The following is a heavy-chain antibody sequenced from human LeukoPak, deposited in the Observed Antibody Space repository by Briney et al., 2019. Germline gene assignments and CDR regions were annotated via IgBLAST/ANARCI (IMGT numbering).Heavy chain of an antibody. V-gene: IGHV4-34*01. Sequence: PSETLSLTCAVSGGSFSGYYWSWIRQPPGKGLEWIGEINHSGSTNYNPSLKSRVTISVDTSKNQFSLKLSSVTAADTAVYYCARVAEPVDYWGQGTLVTVSS. CDR2: INHSGST. D-gene: IGHD6-13*01. CDR1: GGSFSGYY. J-gene: IGHJ4*02. CDR3: ARVAEPVDY.